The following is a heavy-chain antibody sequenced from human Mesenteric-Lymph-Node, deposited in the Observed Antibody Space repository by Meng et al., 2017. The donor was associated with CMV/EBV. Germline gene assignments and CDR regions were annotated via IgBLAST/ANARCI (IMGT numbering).Heavy chain of an antibody. J-gene: IGHJ4*02. CDR1: GFTFSSYW. D-gene: IGHD5-24*01. V-gene: IGHV3-7*01. CDR2: IKQDESEK. CDR3: AKMYGAGYNQPGWAIED. Sequence: GESLKISCAASGFTFSSYWMTWVRQAPEKGLEWVASIKQDESEKNYVDSVKGRFTISRDNAKNSLYLQMNSLRAEDTAVYYCAKMYGAGYNQPGWAIEDWGQGTLVTVSS.